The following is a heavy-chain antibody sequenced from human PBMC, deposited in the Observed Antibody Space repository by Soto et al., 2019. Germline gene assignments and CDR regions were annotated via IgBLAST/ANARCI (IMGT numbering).Heavy chain of an antibody. V-gene: IGHV1-69*06. D-gene: IGHD3-10*01. Sequence: QVQLVQSGAEVKKPGSSVKVSCRASGGTFIRDIVTWVRQAPGQGLEWMGGITPIFSTTNYAQKFRGRVTITADKSTNTAYMELSSLTSEHTAVYYCARGGGSGTYNAAYFDFWGQGTLVTVSS. CDR1: GGTFIRDI. CDR3: ARGGGSGTYNAAYFDF. CDR2: ITPIFSTT. J-gene: IGHJ4*02.